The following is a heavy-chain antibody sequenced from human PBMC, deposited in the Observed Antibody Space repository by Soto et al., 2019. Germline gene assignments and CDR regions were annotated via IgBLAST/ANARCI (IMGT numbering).Heavy chain of an antibody. Sequence: GGSLRLSXAASGVTFSSYGMHWVRQAPGKGLEWVAVISYDGSNKYYADSVKGRFTISRDNSKNTLYLQMNSLRAEDTAVYYCAKDLAIYCSSTSCALRNYGMDVWGQGTTVTVSS. CDR2: ISYDGSNK. J-gene: IGHJ6*02. V-gene: IGHV3-30*18. D-gene: IGHD2-2*01. CDR1: GVTFSSYG. CDR3: AKDLAIYCSSTSCALRNYGMDV.